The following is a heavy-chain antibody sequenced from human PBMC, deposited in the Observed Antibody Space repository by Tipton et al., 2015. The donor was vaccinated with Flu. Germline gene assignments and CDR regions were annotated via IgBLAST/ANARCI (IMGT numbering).Heavy chain of an antibody. J-gene: IGHJ4*02. CDR1: GITVSSNY. CDR2: IYSGGST. V-gene: IGHV3-53*01. Sequence: SLRLSCAASGITVSSNYMGWVRQAPGKGLEWVSLIYSGGSTYYADSVKGRFTISRDNPKNTLYLQMNSLRAEDTAVYYCARDETLWGQGTLVTVSS. CDR3: ARDETL.